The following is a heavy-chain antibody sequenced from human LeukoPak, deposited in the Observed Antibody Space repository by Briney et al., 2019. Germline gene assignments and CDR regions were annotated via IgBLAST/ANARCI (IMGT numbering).Heavy chain of an antibody. CDR2: IDTAGDT. V-gene: IGHV3-13*04. D-gene: IGHD6-19*01. Sequence: GGSLRLSCAASGFTFSSYDMHWVRQATGKGLEWVSVIDTAGDTYYSGSVKGRFTISRENAKNSLYLQMNSLRDGDTAVYYCARSWVGCGWYWDYWGQGTLVTVSS. CDR3: ARSWVGCGWYWDY. CDR1: GFTFSSYD. J-gene: IGHJ4*02.